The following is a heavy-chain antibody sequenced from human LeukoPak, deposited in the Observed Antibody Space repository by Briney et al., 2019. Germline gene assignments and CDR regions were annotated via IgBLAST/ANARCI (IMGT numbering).Heavy chain of an antibody. Sequence: GGSLRLSCAVSRFTFSDAWMAWVRQAPGKGLEHVGRIRSQSDGGTADYAAPVKDRFTISRDDSNNMVYLYTNNLKIEDTAMYYCTTGYGTIDFWGQGTLVAVSS. J-gene: IGHJ4*02. CDR3: TTGYGTIDF. CDR2: IRSQSDGGTA. D-gene: IGHD2-8*01. CDR1: RFTFSDAW. V-gene: IGHV3-15*01.